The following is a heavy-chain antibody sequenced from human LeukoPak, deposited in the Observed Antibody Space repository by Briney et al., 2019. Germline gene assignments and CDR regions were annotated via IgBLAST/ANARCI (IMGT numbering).Heavy chain of an antibody. V-gene: IGHV3-23*01. CDR2: ISGSGGST. Sequence: GGSLRLPCAASGFTFSSYAMSWVRQAPGKGLEWVSAISGSGGSTYYADSVKGRFTISRDNSKNTLYLQMNSLRAEDTAVYYCAKGRVGLGYCSSTSCRGESNWFDPWGQGTLVTVSS. J-gene: IGHJ5*02. CDR3: AKGRVGLGYCSSTSCRGESNWFDP. CDR1: GFTFSSYA. D-gene: IGHD2-2*01.